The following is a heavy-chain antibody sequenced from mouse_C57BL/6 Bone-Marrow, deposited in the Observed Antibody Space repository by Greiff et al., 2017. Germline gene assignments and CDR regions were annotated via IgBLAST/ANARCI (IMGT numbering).Heavy chain of an antibody. J-gene: IGHJ3*01. CDR2: ISDGGSYT. CDR3: ARRLSWFAY. Sequence: EVMLVESGGGLVKPGGSLKLSCAASGFTFSSYAMSWVRQTPEKRLEWVATISDGGSYTYYPDNVKGRFTISRGNAKNNLYLQMSHLKSEDTAMYYCARRLSWFAYWGQGTLVTVSA. V-gene: IGHV5-4*03. CDR1: GFTFSSYA.